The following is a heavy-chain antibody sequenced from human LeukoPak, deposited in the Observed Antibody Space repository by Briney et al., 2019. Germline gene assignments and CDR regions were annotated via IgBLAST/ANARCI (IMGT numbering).Heavy chain of an antibody. CDR3: ARVGTMVRGVLLSAGFDY. J-gene: IGHJ4*02. Sequence: KPGASVKVSCKASGYTFTSYAMNWVRQAPGQGLGWMGWINTNTGNPTYAQGFTGRFVFSLDTSVSTAYLQISSLKAEDTAVYYCARVGTMVRGVLLSAGFDYWGQGTLVTVSS. CDR1: GYTFTSYA. D-gene: IGHD3-10*01. CDR2: INTNTGNP. V-gene: IGHV7-4-1*02.